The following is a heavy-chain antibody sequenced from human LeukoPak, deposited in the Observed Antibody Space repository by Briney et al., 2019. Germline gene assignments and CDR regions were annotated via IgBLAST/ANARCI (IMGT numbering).Heavy chain of an antibody. CDR3: ARGLSNYYDSRTPAY. CDR2: ISHSGST. D-gene: IGHD3-22*01. Sequence: PSETLSLTCAVSGGSFGDYPWSWIRQPPGKGLEWIGEISHSGSTNYNPSLKSRVTISVDTSKNQFSLKLSFVTAAHTAVYYCARGLSNYYDSRTPAYWGQGTLVTVSS. CDR1: GGSFGDYP. J-gene: IGHJ4*02. V-gene: IGHV4-34*01.